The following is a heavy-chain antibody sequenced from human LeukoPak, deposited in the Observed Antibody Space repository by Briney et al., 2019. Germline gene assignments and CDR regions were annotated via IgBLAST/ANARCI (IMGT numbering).Heavy chain of an antibody. J-gene: IGHJ3*02. CDR3: ARDTAPDDYFDSHKCYYDAFDI. D-gene: IGHD3-22*01. CDR1: GVPLCGFL. CDR2: LFREGGQR. V-gene: IGHV3-7*04. Sequence: GGSLRLSCAPSGVPLCGFLMRWGRQGSGKGLEGGANLFREGGQRHSVHTVKSRCAISRDNAKNSLYLEMSSLKPEDTTMYYCARDTAPDDYFDSHKCYYDAFDIWGQGTLVTVSS.